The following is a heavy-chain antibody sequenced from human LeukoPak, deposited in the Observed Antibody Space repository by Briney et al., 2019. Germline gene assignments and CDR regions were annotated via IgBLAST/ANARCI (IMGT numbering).Heavy chain of an antibody. V-gene: IGHV3-53*01. CDR3: ANDYRAHPLRPNWFDP. D-gene: IGHD3-16*01. CDR1: GFTVVSNY. CDR2: IDRGGSK. Sequence: GGSLRLSCAASGFTVVSNYMNWVRQAPGKGLEWVSVIDRGGSKYYADSVKGRFTISRDNSKNIINSLRVEDTAVYYCANDYRAHPLRPNWFDPWGQGTLVAVSS. J-gene: IGHJ5*02.